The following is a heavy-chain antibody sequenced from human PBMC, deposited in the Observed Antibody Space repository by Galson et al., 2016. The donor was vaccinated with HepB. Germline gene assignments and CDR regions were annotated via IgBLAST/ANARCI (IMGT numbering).Heavy chain of an antibody. J-gene: IGHJ4*02. CDR2: IIPIFGTA. CDR1: GGTFSSYA. Sequence: SVKVSCKASGGTFSSYAISWVRQAPGQGLEWMGGIIPIFGTANYAQKFQGRVTITADKFTSTAYMELSSLRSDDTAVYYCATEYYYIWTGYYEWYYFDYWGQGTLVTVSS. CDR3: ATEYYYIWTGYYEWYYFDY. V-gene: IGHV1-69*06. D-gene: IGHD3-9*01.